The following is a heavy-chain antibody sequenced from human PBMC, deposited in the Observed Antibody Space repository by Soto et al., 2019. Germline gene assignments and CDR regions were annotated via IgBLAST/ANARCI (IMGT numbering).Heavy chain of an antibody. J-gene: IGHJ4*02. V-gene: IGHV4-59*08. CDR1: GGSFSSYY. CDR3: ARSYSGSYSY. D-gene: IGHD1-26*01. CDR2: INYSGST. Sequence: SETLSLTCAVHGGSFSSYYWSCIRQPPGKGLEWIGYINYSGSTNYNPSLKSRVTISADTSKNQFSLKLSSVTAADTAVYYCARSYSGSYSYWGQGTLVTVSS.